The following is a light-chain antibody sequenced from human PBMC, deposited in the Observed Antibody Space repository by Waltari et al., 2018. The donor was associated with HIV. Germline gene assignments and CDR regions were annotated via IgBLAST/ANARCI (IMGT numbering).Light chain of an antibody. J-gene: IGLJ3*02. V-gene: IGLV8-61*01. CDR3: VLYMGSGRM. Sequence: QTVVIQEPSFSVSPGGTVTLTCGLNSGSVSTRYYPSWYQQTPGQPPRTLIYSTDTRPSGVPDRFSGSILGNKAALTITGAQADDESVYYCVLYMGSGRMFGGGTKLTVL. CDR2: STD. CDR1: SGSVSTRYY.